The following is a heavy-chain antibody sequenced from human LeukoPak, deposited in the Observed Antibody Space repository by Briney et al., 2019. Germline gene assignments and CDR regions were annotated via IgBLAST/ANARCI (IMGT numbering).Heavy chain of an antibody. J-gene: IGHJ4*02. Sequence: SETLSLTCAVYGGSFSGYYWSWIRQPPGKGLEWIGKINHSGSTNYNPSLKSRVTISVDTSKSQFSLKLSSVTAADTAVYYCASKEALRRLWLGSIPGGKIPYFDYWGQGTLVTVSS. CDR1: GGSFSGYY. CDR3: ASKEALRRLWLGSIPGGKIPYFDY. V-gene: IGHV4-34*01. CDR2: INHSGST. D-gene: IGHD3-10*01.